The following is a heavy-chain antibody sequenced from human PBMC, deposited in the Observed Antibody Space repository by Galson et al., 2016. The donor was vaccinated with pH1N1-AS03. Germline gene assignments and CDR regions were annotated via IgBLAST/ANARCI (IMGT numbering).Heavy chain of an antibody. V-gene: IGHV1-2*02. J-gene: IGHJ3*02. CDR2: ITPKDDDT. D-gene: IGHD2-21*01. Sequence: SVKVSCKASGYNFRDYYIHWVRQAPRQGLEWMGWITPKDDDTNYAPKFQGRVTMTRDLSTSSAYLELKRLTSDDTAVYFCARDGGGIIDDALDTWGQGTLVTVSS. CDR3: ARDGGGIIDDALDT. CDR1: GYNFRDYY.